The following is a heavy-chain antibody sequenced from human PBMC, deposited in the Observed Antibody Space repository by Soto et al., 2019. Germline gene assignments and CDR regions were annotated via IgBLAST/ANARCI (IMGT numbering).Heavy chain of an antibody. CDR2: INTGNGNT. CDR3: ARDCGGNCYVYYYYMDV. D-gene: IGHD2-21*02. J-gene: IGHJ6*03. Sequence: APVKVSCKASGYTFTSYTMHWVRQAPGQRLEWMGWINTGNGNTKYSQKFQDRVTITGDTSASTAYMELSSLRSEDTAVYYCARDCGGNCYVYYYYMDVWGKGTTVTVSS. CDR1: GYTFTSYT. V-gene: IGHV1-3*04.